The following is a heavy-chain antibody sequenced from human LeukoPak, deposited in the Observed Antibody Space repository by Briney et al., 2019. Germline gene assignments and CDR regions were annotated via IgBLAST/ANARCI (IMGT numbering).Heavy chain of an antibody. V-gene: IGHV3-23*01. Sequence: GGSLRLPCAASGFTFSSYAMSWVRQAPGKGLEWVSGMSGGGGSTYYADSVKGRFTISRDNSKNTLYLQMNSLRAEDTAIYYCAKTSSGWYPFDYWGQGTLVTVSS. J-gene: IGHJ4*02. CDR3: AKTSSGWYPFDY. CDR1: GFTFSSYA. CDR2: MSGGGGST. D-gene: IGHD6-19*01.